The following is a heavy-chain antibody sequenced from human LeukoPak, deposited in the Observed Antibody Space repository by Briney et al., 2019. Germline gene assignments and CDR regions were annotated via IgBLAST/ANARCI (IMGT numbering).Heavy chain of an antibody. CDR2: IYSTDST. Sequence: GGSLRLSCAASGFTVSTNYMSWVRQVPRKGLAWVSMIYSTDSTYYADSVKGRFSISRDSSKDTVYLQMNSLRAEDTAVYYCARDVVGEFGYWGQGTLVTVSS. V-gene: IGHV3-66*01. CDR1: GFTVSTNY. J-gene: IGHJ4*02. D-gene: IGHD1-26*01. CDR3: ARDVVGEFGY.